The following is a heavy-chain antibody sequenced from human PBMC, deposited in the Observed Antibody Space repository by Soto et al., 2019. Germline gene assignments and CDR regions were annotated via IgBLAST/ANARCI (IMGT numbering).Heavy chain of an antibody. D-gene: IGHD5-12*01. CDR2: IYYSGST. CDR3: ARRDGYNYNYYYGMDV. V-gene: IGHV4-39*07. CDR1: GDSISNNNFY. Sequence: SETLSLTCTVSGDSISNNNFYWGWIRQPPGKGLEWIGYIYYSGSTYYNPSLKSRVTISVDTSKNQFSLKLSSVTAADTAVYYCARRDGYNYNYYYGMDVWGQGTTVTVSS. J-gene: IGHJ6*02.